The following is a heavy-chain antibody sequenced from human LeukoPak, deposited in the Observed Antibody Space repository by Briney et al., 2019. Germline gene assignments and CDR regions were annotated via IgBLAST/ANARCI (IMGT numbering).Heavy chain of an antibody. CDR2: INHSGST. J-gene: IGHJ4*02. CDR1: GGSFSGYY. CDR3: ARGWLLGY. Sequence: PSETLSLTCAVYGGSFSGYYWSWIRQPPGKGLEWIGEINHSGSTNYNPSLKSRVTISVDTSKNQFSLKLSSVTAADTAVYYCARGWLLGYWGQGTLVTVSS. V-gene: IGHV4-34*01. D-gene: IGHD5-12*01.